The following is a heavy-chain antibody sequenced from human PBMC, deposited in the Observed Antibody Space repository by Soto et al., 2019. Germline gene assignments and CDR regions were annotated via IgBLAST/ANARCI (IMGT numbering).Heavy chain of an antibody. V-gene: IGHV1-3*01. CDR1: GYTXIRYA. CDR2: INAGNGNT. D-gene: IGHD6-13*01. J-gene: IGHJ5*01. Sequence: WXSXKVSFKASGYTXIRYAIHLVRQAPGQRLEWMGWINAGNGNTKYSQKFEGRVTLTTDTSANTVYMELSSLRFEDTALYYCARDQQFRNWFDSWGQGTLGTVS. CDR3: ARDQQFRNWFDS.